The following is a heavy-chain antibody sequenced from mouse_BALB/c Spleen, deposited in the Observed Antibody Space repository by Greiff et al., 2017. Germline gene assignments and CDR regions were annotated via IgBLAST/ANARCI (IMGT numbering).Heavy chain of an antibody. CDR3: AIYDPYAMDY. Sequence: VQLQQSGPGLVKPSQSLSLTCTVTGYSITSDYVWNWIRQFPGNKLEWMGYISYSGSTSYKPSLTSRISITRDTSKNQFFLQLNSVTTEDTATYYCAIYDPYAMDYWGQGTSVTVSS. J-gene: IGHJ4*01. V-gene: IGHV3-2*02. D-gene: IGHD2-3*01. CDR2: ISYSGST. CDR1: GYSITSDYV.